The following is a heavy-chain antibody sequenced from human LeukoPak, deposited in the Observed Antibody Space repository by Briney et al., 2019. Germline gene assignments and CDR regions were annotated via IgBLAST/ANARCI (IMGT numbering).Heavy chain of an antibody. CDR1: GFTFSSYV. D-gene: IGHD4-23*01. V-gene: IGHV3-23*01. Sequence: GGSLRLSCAASGFTFSSYVMSSVRQAPGKGLEGVSAISGSGGSTYYADSVKGRFTISRDNSKNTLYLQMNSLRAEDTAVYYCAKDRRSFTVVTPRAFDIWGQGTMVTVSS. CDR2: ISGSGGST. CDR3: AKDRRSFTVVTPRAFDI. J-gene: IGHJ3*02.